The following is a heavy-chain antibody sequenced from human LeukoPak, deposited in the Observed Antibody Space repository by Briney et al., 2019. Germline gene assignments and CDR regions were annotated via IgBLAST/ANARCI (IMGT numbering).Heavy chain of an antibody. D-gene: IGHD2-2*01. J-gene: IGHJ4*02. CDR2: ITSGGNSI. V-gene: IGHV3-48*03. CDR3: ARAGVDQMRY. CDR1: GFTFSSYE. Sequence: GGSLRLSCSASGFTFSSYEMNWVRQAPGEGLEWVLYITSGGNSIYYAKSVKGRFTISRDNAKNSVYLQMNSLRAEDTAVYYCARAGVDQMRYWGQGTLVTVSS.